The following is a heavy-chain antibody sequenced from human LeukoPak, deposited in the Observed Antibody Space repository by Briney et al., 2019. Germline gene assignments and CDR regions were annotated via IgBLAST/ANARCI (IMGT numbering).Heavy chain of an antibody. J-gene: IGHJ5*02. D-gene: IGHD3-3*01. CDR3: ARDSGYYDFWSGYFLSATPGGGFDP. Sequence: PSETLSLTCTVSGGSISSGNYHWSWIRQPAGKGLEWIGRIYISGRTTYNPSLKSRVAISLDTSKNHFSLKLSSVTAADTAVYYCARDSGYYDFWSGYFLSATPGGGFDPWGQGTLVTVSS. CDR2: IYISGRT. V-gene: IGHV4-61*02. CDR1: GGSISSGNYH.